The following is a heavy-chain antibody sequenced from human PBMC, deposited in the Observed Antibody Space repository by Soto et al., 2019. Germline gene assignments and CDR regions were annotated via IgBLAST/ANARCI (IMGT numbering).Heavy chain of an antibody. CDR1: GGSISSIPYY. Sequence: ASETLSLTCTVSGGSISSIPYYWTWIRQHPGEGLEWIGYIYNSGSTYYNPSLRSRVTISADTSKNQFSLKLSSVTAADTAVYYCAGDPGYTSGRTAYGMDVWGQGTAVTVSS. CDR3: AGDPGYTSGRTAYGMDV. J-gene: IGHJ6*02. V-gene: IGHV4-31*03. CDR2: IYNSGST. D-gene: IGHD6-25*01.